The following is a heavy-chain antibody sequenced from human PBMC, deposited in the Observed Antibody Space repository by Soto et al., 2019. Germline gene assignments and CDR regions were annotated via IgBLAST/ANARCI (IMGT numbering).Heavy chain of an antibody. CDR1: GFTFSRYD. Sequence: QVQLVESGGGVVQPGRSLRLSCAASGFTFSRYDMHWVRQAPGKGLEWVAVIWYDGSNKYYADSVKGRFTISRDNSKNTLYLQMNSLRAEDTAVYYCARESGDYDFWSGYYEQNWFDPWGQGTLVTVSS. V-gene: IGHV3-33*01. CDR3: ARESGDYDFWSGYYEQNWFDP. J-gene: IGHJ5*02. D-gene: IGHD3-3*01. CDR2: IWYDGSNK.